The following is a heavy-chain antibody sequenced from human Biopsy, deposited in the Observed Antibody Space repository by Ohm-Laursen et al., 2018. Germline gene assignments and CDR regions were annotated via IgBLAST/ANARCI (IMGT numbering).Heavy chain of an antibody. CDR2: NNIRTGHT. CDR3: ARDDAKARDNGLDY. D-gene: IGHD4/OR15-4a*01. Sequence: ASVKVSCKASGYTFTDYYMHWVRQAPGQGLEWMGWNNIRTGHTRYAQKFQGRVTMTRDTSINTAYLQVNGLTSDDTTVYYCARDDAKARDNGLDYWGQGTVVTVSS. V-gene: IGHV1-2*02. CDR1: GYTFTDYY. J-gene: IGHJ3*01.